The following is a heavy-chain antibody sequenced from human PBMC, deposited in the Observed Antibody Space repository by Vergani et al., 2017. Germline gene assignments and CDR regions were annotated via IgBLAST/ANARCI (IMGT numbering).Heavy chain of an antibody. J-gene: IGHJ2*01. CDR1: GFTFSSYG. CDR3: ARDQVGATNWYFDL. CDR2: IWYDGSNK. Sequence: QVQLVESGGGVVQPGRSLRLSCAASGFTFSSYGMHWVRQAPGKGLEWVAVIWYDGSNKYYADSVKGRFTISRDNSKNTLYLQMNSLRAEDTAVYYCARDQVGATNWYFDLGGRGTLVTVSS. V-gene: IGHV3-33*01. D-gene: IGHD1-26*01.